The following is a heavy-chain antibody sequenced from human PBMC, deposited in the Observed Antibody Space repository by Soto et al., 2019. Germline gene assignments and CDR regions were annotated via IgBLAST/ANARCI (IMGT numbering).Heavy chain of an antibody. Sequence: GGSLRLSCAASGFTFSSYAMHWVRQAPGKGLEWVAVISYDGSNKYYADSVKGRFTISRDNSKNTLYLQMNSLRAEDTAVYYCAREPQWLVPADYWGQGTLVTVSS. CDR1: GFTFSSYA. V-gene: IGHV3-30-3*01. J-gene: IGHJ4*02. CDR2: ISYDGSNK. CDR3: AREPQWLVPADY. D-gene: IGHD6-19*01.